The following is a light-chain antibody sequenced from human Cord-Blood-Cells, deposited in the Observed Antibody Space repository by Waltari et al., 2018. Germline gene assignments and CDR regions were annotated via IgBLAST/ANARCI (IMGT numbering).Light chain of an antibody. Sequence: EIVLTQSPATLSLSPGERATLSCRASQSVSSYLAWYQQKPGQAPRLLIYDASNRATGIPARFSGSGSGTDFTLTISSREPEDFAVYYCQRRSNWPPTVGPGTKVDIK. J-gene: IGKJ3*01. CDR3: QRRSNWPPT. CDR1: QSVSSY. CDR2: DAS. V-gene: IGKV3-11*01.